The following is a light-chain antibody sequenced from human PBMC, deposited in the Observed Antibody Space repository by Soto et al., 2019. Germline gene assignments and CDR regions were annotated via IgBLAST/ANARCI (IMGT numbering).Light chain of an antibody. CDR3: QQYDSYSWT. CDR2: KSS. J-gene: IGKJ1*01. CDR1: QSITNW. Sequence: DIQMTQSPSTLSASVGDRVTITCRASQSITNWLARYQQKPGKVPKLLIYKSSSLESGVPSRFSGSGSGTEFTLTISSLQPDDFATYYCQQYDSYSWTFGQGTKVEIK. V-gene: IGKV1-5*03.